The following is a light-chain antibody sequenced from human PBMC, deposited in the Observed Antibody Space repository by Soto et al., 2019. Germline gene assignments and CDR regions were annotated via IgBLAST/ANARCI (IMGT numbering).Light chain of an antibody. Sequence: DLPMTQSPSTLSASVGDRVTIACRASQSISGWLAWYQQKPGKPPNLLIYEASTLESGVPPRFSGSGSGTEFTLTISSLQPDDFVTYYCQQYNMYPYTFGQGTKLEIK. CDR2: EAS. CDR1: QSISGW. CDR3: QQYNMYPYT. J-gene: IGKJ2*01. V-gene: IGKV1-5*03.